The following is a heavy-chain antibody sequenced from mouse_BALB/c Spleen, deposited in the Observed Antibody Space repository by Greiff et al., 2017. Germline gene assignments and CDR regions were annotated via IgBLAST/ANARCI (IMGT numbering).Heavy chain of an antibody. Sequence: EVQLVESGGGLVQPGGSLKLSCAASGFTFSSYGMSWVRQTPDKRLELVATINSNGGSTYYPDSVKGRFTISRDNAKNTLYLQMSSLKSEDTAMYYCAREGPYDYDSYYFDYWGQGTTLTVSS. CDR2: INSNGGST. D-gene: IGHD2-4*01. V-gene: IGHV5-6-3*01. CDR1: GFTFSSYG. CDR3: AREGPYDYDSYYFDY. J-gene: IGHJ2*01.